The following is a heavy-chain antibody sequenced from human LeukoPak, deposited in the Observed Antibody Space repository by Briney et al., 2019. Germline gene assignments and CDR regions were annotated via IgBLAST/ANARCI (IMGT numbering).Heavy chain of an antibody. CDR3: ARATLSDYYFNY. CDR2: INPNGGST. J-gene: IGHJ4*02. V-gene: IGHV1-46*01. Sequence: GASVKVSCKASGYTFTSYYMHWVRQAPGQGLEWMGIINPNGGSTSYAQKFQGRVTMTRDTSTNTVYMELSSLRSEDTAVYFCARATLSDYYFNYWGQGTLVTVSS. CDR1: GYTFTSYY.